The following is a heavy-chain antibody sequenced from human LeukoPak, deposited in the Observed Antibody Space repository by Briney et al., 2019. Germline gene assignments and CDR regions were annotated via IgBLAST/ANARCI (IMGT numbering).Heavy chain of an antibody. CDR3: ARGLVRGATLDY. J-gene: IGHJ4*02. V-gene: IGHV1-8*01. CDR1: GYTFTSYD. Sequence: ASVKVSCKASGYTFTSYDINWVRQATGQGLEWMGWMNPNSGNTGYAQKFQGRVTMTRNTSISTAYMELSSLRSEDTAVYYCARGLVRGATLDYWGQGTLVTVSS. CDR2: MNPNSGNT. D-gene: IGHD3-10*01.